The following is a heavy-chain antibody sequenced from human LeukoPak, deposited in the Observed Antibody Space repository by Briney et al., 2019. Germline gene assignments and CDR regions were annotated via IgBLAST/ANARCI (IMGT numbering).Heavy chain of an antibody. Sequence: GESLQISCKGSGYSFTSYWIGWVRPMPGKGLEWMGIIYPGDSDTRYSPSFQGQVTISADKSISTAYLQWSSLKASDTAIYYCARTYSSTWLHYFDYWGQGTLVTVSS. D-gene: IGHD6-13*01. CDR3: ARTYSSTWLHYFDY. CDR2: IYPGDSDT. CDR1: GYSFTSYW. V-gene: IGHV5-51*01. J-gene: IGHJ4*02.